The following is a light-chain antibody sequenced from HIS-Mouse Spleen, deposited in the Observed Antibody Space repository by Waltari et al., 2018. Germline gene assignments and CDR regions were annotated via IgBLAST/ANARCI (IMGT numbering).Light chain of an antibody. CDR2: EVS. J-gene: IGLJ2*01. CDR1: SSDVGGYNY. CDR3: SSYAGSNNFVV. V-gene: IGLV2-8*01. Sequence: SSDVGGYNYVSWYQQHPGKAPKLMIYEVSKRPSGVPDRFSGSKSGNTASLTVSGLQAEDEADYYCSSYAGSNNFVVFGGGTKLTVL.